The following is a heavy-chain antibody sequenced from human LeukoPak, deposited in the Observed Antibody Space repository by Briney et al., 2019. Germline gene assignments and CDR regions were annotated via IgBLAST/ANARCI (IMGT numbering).Heavy chain of an antibody. CDR1: GGTFSSYA. D-gene: IGHD4-11*01. CDR2: IIPIFGTA. V-gene: IGHV1-69*13. J-gene: IGHJ6*03. Sequence: ASVKVSCKASGGTFSSYAISWVRQAPGQGLEWMGGIIPIFGTANYAQKFQGRVTITADESTSTAYMELSSLRSEDTAVYYCARGPPDYSNTDGYYYYYMDVWGKGTTVTVSS. CDR3: ARGPPDYSNTDGYYYYYMDV.